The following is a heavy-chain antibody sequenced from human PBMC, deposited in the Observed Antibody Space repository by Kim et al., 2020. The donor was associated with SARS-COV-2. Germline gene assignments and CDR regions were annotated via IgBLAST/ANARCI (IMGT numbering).Heavy chain of an antibody. Sequence: GGSLRLSCAASGFTFINAWMSWVRQAPGKGLEWVGHIKGKTDGGTTDYAAPVKGRFTISRDDSKNTLYLQMNSLRTEDTAIYYCTTFKGAQGSTHDFWGQGTLVIVSS. CDR1: GFTFINAW. CDR3: TTFKGAQGSTHDF. V-gene: IGHV3-15*01. D-gene: IGHD6-6*01. CDR2: IKGKTDGGTT. J-gene: IGHJ4*02.